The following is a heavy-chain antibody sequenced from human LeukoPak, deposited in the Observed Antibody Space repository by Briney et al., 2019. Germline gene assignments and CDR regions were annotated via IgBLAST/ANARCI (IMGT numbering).Heavy chain of an antibody. CDR2: IHPSGGSA. Sequence: GASVKVSCKASGYTFTSNYMHWVRQAPGQGLEWMGIIHPSGGSAIYAQKFQGRVTMTRDTSTSTVYMEVSSLRSEDTAVYYCAKDHCSSSSCYLDPWGQGTLVTVSS. CDR3: AKDHCSSSSCYLDP. D-gene: IGHD2-2*01. CDR1: GYTFTSNY. V-gene: IGHV1-46*01. J-gene: IGHJ5*02.